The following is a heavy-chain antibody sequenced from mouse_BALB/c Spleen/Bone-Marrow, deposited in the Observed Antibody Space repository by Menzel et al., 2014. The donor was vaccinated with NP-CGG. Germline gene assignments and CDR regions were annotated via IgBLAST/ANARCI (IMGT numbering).Heavy chain of an antibody. CDR1: GFTFSSYA. V-gene: IGHV5-6-5*01. J-gene: IGHJ3*01. CDR3: ARGGGYDYGSWFAY. Sequence: EVQLVESGGGLVKPGGSLKLSCAASGFTFSSYAMSWVRRTPEKRLEWVASISSGGSTYYPDSVKDRFTISRDNARNILYLQMSSLRSEDTAMYYCARGGGYDYGSWFAYWGQGTLVTVSA. D-gene: IGHD2-4*01. CDR2: ISSGGST.